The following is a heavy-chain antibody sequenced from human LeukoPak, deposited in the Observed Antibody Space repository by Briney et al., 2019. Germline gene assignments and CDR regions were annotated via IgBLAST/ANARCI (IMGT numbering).Heavy chain of an antibody. CDR2: VYHRGTT. Sequence: SETLSLTCAVYGGSFSGYYWSWIRQPPGKGLEWVGSVYHRGTTYFNPSLKSRVTISVDTSKNQFSLKMTSVTAADTAVYYCARDLVAAVFDIWGQGTMVTVSS. V-gene: IGHV4-34*01. CDR3: ARDLVAAVFDI. J-gene: IGHJ3*02. CDR1: GGSFSGYY. D-gene: IGHD5-12*01.